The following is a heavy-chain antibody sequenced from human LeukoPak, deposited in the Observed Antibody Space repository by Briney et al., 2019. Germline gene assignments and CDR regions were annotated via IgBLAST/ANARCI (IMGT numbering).Heavy chain of an antibody. Sequence: PSETLSLTCAVYGGSFSGYYWSWIRQPPGKGLEWIGEINHSGSTNYNPSLKSRVTISVDTSKNQFSLKLSSVTAADTAVYYCARVSSYQLLYCLYSWGQGTLVTVSS. CDR2: INHSGST. CDR1: GGSFSGYY. V-gene: IGHV4-34*01. J-gene: IGHJ4*02. D-gene: IGHD2-2*02. CDR3: ARVSSYQLLYCLYS.